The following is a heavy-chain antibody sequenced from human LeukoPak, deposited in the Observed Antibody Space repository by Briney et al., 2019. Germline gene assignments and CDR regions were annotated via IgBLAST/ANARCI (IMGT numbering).Heavy chain of an antibody. CDR2: ISGSGGST. CDR3: ARGGTIFGVVPYFFDY. J-gene: IGHJ4*02. V-gene: IGHV3-23*01. CDR1: GFTFSSYA. Sequence: SGGSLRLSCAASGFTFSSYAMSWVRQAPGKGLEWVSAISGSGGSTYYADSVKGRFTISRQNSRNTLYLQMNSLRTEDTAMYYCARGGTIFGVVPYFFDYWGQGTLVTVSS. D-gene: IGHD3-3*01.